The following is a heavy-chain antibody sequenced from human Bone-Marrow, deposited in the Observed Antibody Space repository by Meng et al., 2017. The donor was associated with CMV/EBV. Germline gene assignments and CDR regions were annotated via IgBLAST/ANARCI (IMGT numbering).Heavy chain of an antibody. J-gene: IGHJ4*02. V-gene: IGHV1-46*01. D-gene: IGHD3-10*02. CDR2: LNPSGNRK. CDR3: ATVRTGY. CDR1: GSPFTTTY. Sequence: ASVTVSCQASGSPFTTTYLHWVRQAPGQGPEWMGTLNPSGNRKDYAPRFQGRLTMTRDTSTSTVYMELSSLTSEDTAVYYCATVRTGYWGQGTLVTVSS.